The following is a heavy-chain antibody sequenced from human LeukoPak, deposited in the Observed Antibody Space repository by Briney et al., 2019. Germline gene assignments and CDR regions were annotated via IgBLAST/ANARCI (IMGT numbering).Heavy chain of an antibody. CDR2: ISYDGSNK. J-gene: IGHJ4*02. CDR3: ASSSSWYVDQPFDY. Sequence: GGSLRLSCAASGFTFSSYAMHWVRQAPGKGLEWVAVISYDGSNKYYADSVKGRFTISRDNSKNTLYLQMNSLRAEDTAVYYCASSSSWYVDQPFDYWGQGTLVTVSS. D-gene: IGHD6-13*01. V-gene: IGHV3-30-3*01. CDR1: GFTFSSYA.